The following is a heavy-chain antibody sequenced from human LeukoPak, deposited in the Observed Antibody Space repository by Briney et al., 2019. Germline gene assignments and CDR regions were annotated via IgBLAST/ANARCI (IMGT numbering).Heavy chain of an antibody. CDR2: INPNSGGT. J-gene: IGHJ4*02. D-gene: IGHD6-19*01. CDR3: AREASSGRGYFDY. V-gene: IGHV1-2*02. Sequence: ASVKVSCKASGYTFTGYYMHWVRQAPGQGLEWMGWINPNSGGTNYAQKFQGRATMTRDTSISTAYMELSRLRSDDTAVYYCAREASSGRGYFDYWGQGTLVTVSS. CDR1: GYTFTGYY.